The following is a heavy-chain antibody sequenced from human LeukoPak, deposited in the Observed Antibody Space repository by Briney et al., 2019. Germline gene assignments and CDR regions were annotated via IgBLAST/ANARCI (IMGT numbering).Heavy chain of an antibody. CDR3: ARDRGGYTYSHDY. Sequence: SSETLSLTCTVSGGSISSGDYYWSWIRQPPGKGLEWIGRIYTSGSTNYNPSLKSRVTISVDTSKNQFSLKLSSVTAADTAVYYCARDRGGYTYSHDYWGQGTLVTVSS. J-gene: IGHJ4*02. CDR2: IYTSGST. CDR1: GGSISSGDYY. D-gene: IGHD5-18*01. V-gene: IGHV4-61*02.